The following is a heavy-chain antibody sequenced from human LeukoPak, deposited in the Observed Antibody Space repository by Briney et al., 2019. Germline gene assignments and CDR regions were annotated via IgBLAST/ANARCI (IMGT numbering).Heavy chain of an antibody. CDR1: GFTFSSYW. J-gene: IGHJ6*02. CDR3: AKVSGGGLYYDGMDV. Sequence: GGSLRLSCEASGFTFSSYWMNWVRQAPGKGLEWVSVISGSGGTTYYADSVKGRFTISRDSSKNTLYLQMNSLRAEDTAVYYCAKVSGGGLYYDGMDVWGQGTTVTVSS. V-gene: IGHV3-23*01. CDR2: ISGSGGTT. D-gene: IGHD1-14*01.